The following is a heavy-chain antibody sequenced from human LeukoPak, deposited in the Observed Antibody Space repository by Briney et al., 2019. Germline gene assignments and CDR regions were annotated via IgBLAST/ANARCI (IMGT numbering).Heavy chain of an antibody. J-gene: IGHJ6*02. Sequence: PGRSLRLSCAASGFTFSSYGMHWVRQAPGKGLEWVAVISYDGSDKYYADSVKGRFTISRDNSKNTLYLQMNSLRAEDTAVYYCARDRSSNYDFWSGYYTRTDYGMDVWGQGTTVTVSS. V-gene: IGHV3-30*03. CDR3: ARDRSSNYDFWSGYYTRTDYGMDV. CDR1: GFTFSSYG. CDR2: ISYDGSDK. D-gene: IGHD3-3*01.